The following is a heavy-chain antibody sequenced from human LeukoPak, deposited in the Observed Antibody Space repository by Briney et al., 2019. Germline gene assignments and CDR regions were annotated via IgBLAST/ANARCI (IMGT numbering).Heavy chain of an antibody. Sequence: PSETLSPTCAVYGGSFSGYYWSWIRQPPGKGLEWIGEINHSGSTNYNPSLKSRVTISLDTSKNQLSLKLSSVTAADTAVYYCASEPGYCSGGSCYGGWFDPWAQGTLVTVSS. D-gene: IGHD2-15*01. V-gene: IGHV4-34*01. CDR2: INHSGST. CDR1: GGSFSGYY. J-gene: IGHJ5*02. CDR3: ASEPGYCSGGSCYGGWFDP.